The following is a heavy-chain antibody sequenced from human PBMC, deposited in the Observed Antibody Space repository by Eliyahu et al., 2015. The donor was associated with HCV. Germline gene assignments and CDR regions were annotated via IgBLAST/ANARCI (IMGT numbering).Heavy chain of an antibody. D-gene: IGHD3-3*01. J-gene: IGHJ6*02. CDR3: AAGTYYDFWSGYYNGPMYYYYGMDV. Sequence: QMQLVQSGPEVKKPGTSVKVSCKASGFTFTSSAVQWVRXARGPTPEWRGWVGVGSGNTNYAQKFQERVTITRDMSTSTAYMELSSLRSEDTAVYYCAAGTYYDFWSGYYNGPMYYYYGMDVWGQGTTVTVSS. V-gene: IGHV1-58*01. CDR2: VGVGSGNT. CDR1: GFTFTSSA.